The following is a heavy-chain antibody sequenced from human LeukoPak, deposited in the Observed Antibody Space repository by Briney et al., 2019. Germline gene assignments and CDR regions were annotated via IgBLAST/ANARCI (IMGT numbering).Heavy chain of an antibody. CDR3: ARVESWEHSGSSQDAFDI. CDR1: GYTFTGYY. Sequence: ASVKVSCKASGYTFTGYYMHWVRQAPGQGLEWMGWINPNSGGTNYAQKFQGRVTMTRDKSTNTVYMELSSLRSEDTAVYYCARVESWEHSGSSQDAFDIWGQGTMVTVSS. D-gene: IGHD1-26*01. CDR2: INPNSGGT. J-gene: IGHJ3*02. V-gene: IGHV1-2*02.